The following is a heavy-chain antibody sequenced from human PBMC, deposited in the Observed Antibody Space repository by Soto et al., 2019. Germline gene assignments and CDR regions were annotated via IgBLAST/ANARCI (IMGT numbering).Heavy chain of an antibody. CDR3: VRVPGP. V-gene: IGHV4-30-2*01. Sequence: SETLSLTCVVSGGSISSGGYSWSWIRQPPGKGLEWIGYIYHSGSTYYNPSLKSRVTISVDRSKNQFSLKLSSVAAADTAVYYCVRVPGPWGQGTLVTVSS. J-gene: IGHJ5*02. CDR1: GGSISSGGYS. CDR2: IYHSGST.